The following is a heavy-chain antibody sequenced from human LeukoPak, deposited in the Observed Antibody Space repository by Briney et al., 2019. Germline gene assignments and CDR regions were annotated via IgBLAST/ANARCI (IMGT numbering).Heavy chain of an antibody. CDR3: ARDFLQTSSPDAFDI. CDR1: GVSIESRGYA. Sequence: ASETLSLTCSVSGVSIESRGYAWTWIRQPPGKGLEWIGHISYSGDTDYKSSLKSRITISLDASKNQFSLKLTSVTAADTAVYFCARDFLQTSSPDAFDIWGQGTMVTVSS. J-gene: IGHJ3*02. V-gene: IGHV4-31*03. CDR2: ISYSGDT. D-gene: IGHD3-3*01.